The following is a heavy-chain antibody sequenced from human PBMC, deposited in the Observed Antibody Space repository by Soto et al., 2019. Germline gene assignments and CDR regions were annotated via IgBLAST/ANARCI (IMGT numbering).Heavy chain of an antibody. J-gene: IGHJ4*02. CDR3: AESGATTVTTIGSGDY. V-gene: IGHV3-23*01. D-gene: IGHD4-17*01. CDR1: GFTFSSYA. Sequence: EVELLESGGGLVQPGGSLRLSCAASGFTFSSYAMSWVRQAPGKGLEWVSAISGSGGSTYYADSVKGRFTISRDNSKNTLYLQMNSLRAEDTAVYYCAESGATTVTTIGSGDYWGQGTLVTVSS. CDR2: ISGSGGST.